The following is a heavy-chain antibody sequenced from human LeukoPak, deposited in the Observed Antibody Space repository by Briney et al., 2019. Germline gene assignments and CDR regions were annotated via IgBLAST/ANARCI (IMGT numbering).Heavy chain of an antibody. V-gene: IGHV2-5*02. D-gene: IGHD3-10*01. CDR3: AHRLYDIRRMPWSGEFDY. Sequence: SGPTLVNPTQTLTLTCTFSGFSLSTSGVGVGWIRQPPGKALEWLALIYWDDDKRYSPSLKSRLTITKDTSKNQVVLTMTNMDPVDTATYYCAHRLYDIRRMPWSGEFDYWGQGTLVTVSS. CDR1: GFSLSTSGVG. CDR2: IYWDDDK. J-gene: IGHJ4*02.